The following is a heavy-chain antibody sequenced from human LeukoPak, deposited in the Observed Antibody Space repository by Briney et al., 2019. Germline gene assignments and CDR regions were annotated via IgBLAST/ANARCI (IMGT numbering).Heavy chain of an antibody. CDR1: GFTFSSYR. CDR3: AKTRSQNMLTFGRVENWFDP. Sequence: PGGSLRLSCTASGFTFSSYRMNWVRQAPGKGLEWVSSISSSSSYIYYSDLLKGRFTISRDKAKNSLYLQMNSLRAEDTALDYCAKTRSQNMLTFGRVENWFDPWGQGTLVTVSS. D-gene: IGHD3-16*01. J-gene: IGHJ5*02. V-gene: IGHV3-21*01. CDR2: ISSSSSYI.